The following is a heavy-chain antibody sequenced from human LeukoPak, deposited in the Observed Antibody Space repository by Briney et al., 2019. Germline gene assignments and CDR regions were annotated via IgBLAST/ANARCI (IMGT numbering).Heavy chain of an antibody. CDR3: ARDSSTYAGPPDY. V-gene: IGHV3-48*01. D-gene: IGHD2-2*01. CDR2: IGAAGSTI. J-gene: IGHJ4*02. Sequence: GGSLRLTCAASGFTFSSYSMNWVRQAPGKGLEWVSYIGAAGSTIYYADSVKGRFTISRDNAKNSLFLQMNSLRAEDTAVYYCARDSSTYAGPPDYWGQGTLVTVSS. CDR1: GFTFSSYS.